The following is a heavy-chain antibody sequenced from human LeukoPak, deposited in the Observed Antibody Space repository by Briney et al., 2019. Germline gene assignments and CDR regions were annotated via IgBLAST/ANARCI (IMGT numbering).Heavy chain of an antibody. CDR2: INHSGST. J-gene: IGHJ4*02. CDR3: ARAAGVEMANYFDY. CDR1: GGSFSGYY. Sequence: SETLSLTCAVYGGSFSGYYWSWIRQPPGKGLEWIGEINHSGSTNYNPSLKSRVTISVGTSKNQFSLKLSSVTAADTAVYYCARAAGVEMANYFDYWGQGTLVTVSS. V-gene: IGHV4-34*01. D-gene: IGHD5-24*01.